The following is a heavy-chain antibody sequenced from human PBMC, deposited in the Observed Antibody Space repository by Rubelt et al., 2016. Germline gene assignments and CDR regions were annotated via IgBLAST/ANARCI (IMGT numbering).Heavy chain of an antibody. J-gene: IGHJ4*02. D-gene: IGHD1-7*01. CDR1: GFTVSSNY. CDR2: IYSGGTT. CDR3: GRGLGLELCN. V-gene: IGHV3-66*01. Sequence: EVQLVESGGGLVQPGGSLRLSCAASGFTVSSNYMSWVRQAPGKGLEWVSVIYSGGTTYYADSVKGRFTISRVNSKNTLHLQMNNLMAEDTAVYYCGRGLGLELCNWGQGTLVTVSS.